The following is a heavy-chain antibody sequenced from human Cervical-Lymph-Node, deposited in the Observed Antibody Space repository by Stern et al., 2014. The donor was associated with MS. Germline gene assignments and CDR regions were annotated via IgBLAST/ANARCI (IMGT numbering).Heavy chain of an antibody. V-gene: IGHV5-51*03. CDR3: ARPPPRRKWDDPNYGMDV. Sequence: VQLVQSGAEVKKPGESLKISCKGSGYTFTNNWIAWVRQMPGKGLEWMGIIYPDDSDIRYSPSLQGQVTISADKSIRTGYLQWSSLKAADSAVYYWARPPPRRKWDDPNYGMDVWGQGTTVTVSS. J-gene: IGHJ6*02. D-gene: IGHD1-1*01. CDR1: GYTFTNNW. CDR2: IYPDDSDI.